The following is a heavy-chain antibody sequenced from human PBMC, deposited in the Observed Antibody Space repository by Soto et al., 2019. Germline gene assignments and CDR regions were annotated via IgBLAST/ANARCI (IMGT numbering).Heavy chain of an antibody. Sequence: QVQLVQSGAEVKKPGASVKVSCKASGYTFTSYGISWVRQAPGQGLEWMGWISAYNGNTNYAQKLQGRVTMTTDTSTSTAYMELRSMRSDDTAVYYCARQGLRYFDWSITSFDYWGQGTLVTVSS. CDR3: ARQGLRYFDWSITSFDY. CDR1: GYTFTSYG. D-gene: IGHD3-9*01. V-gene: IGHV1-18*01. J-gene: IGHJ4*02. CDR2: ISAYNGNT.